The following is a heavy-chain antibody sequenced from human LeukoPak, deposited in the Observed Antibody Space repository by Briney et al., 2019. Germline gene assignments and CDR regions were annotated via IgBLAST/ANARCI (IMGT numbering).Heavy chain of an antibody. CDR2: IDPSDSYT. D-gene: IGHD4-17*01. V-gene: IGHV5-10-1*01. CDR3: ARLYGDYVEDAFDI. CDR1: GYIFTSYW. J-gene: IGHJ3*02. Sequence: RGESLKISCKGSGYIFTSYWISWVRQMPGKGLEWMGRIDPSDSYTNYSPSFQGHVTISADKSISTAYLQWSSLKASDTAMYYCARLYGDYVEDAFDIWGQGTMVTVSS.